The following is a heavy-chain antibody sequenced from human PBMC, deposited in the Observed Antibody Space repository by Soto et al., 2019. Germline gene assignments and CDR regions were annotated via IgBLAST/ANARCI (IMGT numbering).Heavy chain of an antibody. CDR2: MDPNSGST. V-gene: IGHV1-8*01. Sequence: ASVKVSCKASGYTFTTYDINWVRHAPGQGLEWLGWMDPNSGSTGYAQNFQGRITMTRNISRTTAPMELSSLQSEETAVYYCARERKFDFWRKGLDVWGQGTTVTVSS. D-gene: IGHD3-3*01. CDR1: GYTFTTYD. CDR3: ARERKFDFWRKGLDV. J-gene: IGHJ6*02.